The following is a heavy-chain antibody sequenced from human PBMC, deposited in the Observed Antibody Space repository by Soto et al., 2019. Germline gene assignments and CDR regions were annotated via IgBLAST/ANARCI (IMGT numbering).Heavy chain of an antibody. J-gene: IGHJ6*02. CDR2: IGTAGDT. D-gene: IGHD3-10*01. Sequence: VLQAQRKGLEWVSAIGTAGDTYYPGSVKGRFTISRENAKNSLYLQMNSLRAEDTAVYYCARILLWFGEPQDGMDVWGQGTTVTVSS. V-gene: IGHV3-13*04. CDR3: ARILLWFGEPQDGMDV.